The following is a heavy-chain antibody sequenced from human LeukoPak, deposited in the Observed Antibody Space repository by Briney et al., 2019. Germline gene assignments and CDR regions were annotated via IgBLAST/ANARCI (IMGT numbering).Heavy chain of an antibody. CDR1: GFSFSTSW. J-gene: IGHJ4*02. D-gene: IGHD3-10*01. CDR2: INTDGSST. Sequence: PGGSLRLSCAASGFSFSTSWMHWVRQAPGKGLVWVSRINTDGSSTTYADSVRGRFTISRDNAKNTLTLQMNSLRAEDTAVYYCATDYYGSINYWGQGTLVTVPS. CDR3: ATDYYGSINY. V-gene: IGHV3-74*01.